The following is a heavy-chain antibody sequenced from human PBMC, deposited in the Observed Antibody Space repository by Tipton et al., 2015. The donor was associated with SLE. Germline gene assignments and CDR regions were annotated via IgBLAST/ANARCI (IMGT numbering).Heavy chain of an antibody. CDR2: TYYRSKWYS. V-gene: IGHV6-1*01. D-gene: IGHD3-10*01. Sequence: GLVKPSQTLSLTCAISGDSVSTNSAAWTWIRQSPSRGLEWLGRTYYRSKWYSDYAVSVKSRVAISADTSNNQFSLELRSVTAADTAVYYCARHLGVIVAFEVWGQGTVLTVSS. J-gene: IGHJ3*01. CDR3: ARHLGVIVAFEV. CDR1: GDSVSTNSAA.